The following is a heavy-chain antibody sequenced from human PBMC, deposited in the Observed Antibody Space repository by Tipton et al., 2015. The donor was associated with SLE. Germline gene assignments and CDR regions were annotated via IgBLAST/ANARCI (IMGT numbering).Heavy chain of an antibody. V-gene: IGHV1-18*01. CDR3: ARVRVDTAMGVFDF. D-gene: IGHD5-18*01. CDR2: ISTYNGNT. CDR1: GYTFTTYG. Sequence: QLVQSGVEVKKPGASVMVSCKASGYTFTTYGISWVRQAPGQGLEWMGWISTYNGNTNYAQKLQGRVTMTSDTSTSTAYMELRSLRSDDTAIYYCARVRVDTAMGVFDFWGQGTLVTVSS. J-gene: IGHJ4*02.